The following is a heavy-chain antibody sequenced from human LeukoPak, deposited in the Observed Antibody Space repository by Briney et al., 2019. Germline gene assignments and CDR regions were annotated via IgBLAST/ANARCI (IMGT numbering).Heavy chain of an antibody. J-gene: IGHJ4*02. CDR3: ARGRDGYSPFDY. CDR1: GFTFSSYG. D-gene: IGHD5-24*01. Sequence: GGSLRLSCAASGFTFSSYGMSWVRQAPGKGLEWVSAISGSGGSTYYADSVKGRFTISRDNSKNTLYLQMNSLRAEDTAVYYCARGRDGYSPFDYWGQGTLVTVSS. V-gene: IGHV3-23*01. CDR2: ISGSGGST.